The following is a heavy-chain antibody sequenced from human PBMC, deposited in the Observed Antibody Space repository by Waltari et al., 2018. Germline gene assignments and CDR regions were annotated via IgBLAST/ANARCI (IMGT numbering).Heavy chain of an antibody. V-gene: IGHV3-66*01. CDR3: ARVARGTLYDAFDI. CDR2: IFSGDTT. J-gene: IGHJ3*02. Sequence: PGGSLRLSCVASGLAVRTSFMSWVRQAPGKGLEWVSAIFSGDTTYYTDSVKGRFSTSRDNSKNTLFLQMNSLRAEDTAVYYCARVARGTLYDAFDIWGQGTMVTVSS. D-gene: IGHD1-26*01. CDR1: GLAVRTSF.